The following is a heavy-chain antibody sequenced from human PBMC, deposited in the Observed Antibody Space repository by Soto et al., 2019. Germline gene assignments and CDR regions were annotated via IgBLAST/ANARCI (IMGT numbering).Heavy chain of an antibody. CDR1: GCSISSSSYY. J-gene: IGHJ5*02. V-gene: IGHV4-39*01. Sequence: PSETLSLTCTVSGCSISSSSYYWGWIRQPPGKGLEWIGSIYYSGSTYYNPSLKSRVTISVDTSKNQFSLKLSSVTAADTAVYYCARPVDFWSGPTRHNWFDPWGQGTLVTVSS. CDR2: IYYSGST. CDR3: ARPVDFWSGPTRHNWFDP. D-gene: IGHD3-3*01.